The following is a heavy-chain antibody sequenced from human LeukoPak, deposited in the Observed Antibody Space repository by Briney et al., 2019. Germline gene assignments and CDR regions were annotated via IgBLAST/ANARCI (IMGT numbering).Heavy chain of an antibody. CDR3: WRDYTGGLYLFDY. V-gene: IGHV3-48*01. J-gene: IGHJ4*02. CDR1: GFTFRSYS. Sequence: GGSLSLSCAGSGFTFRSYSFDWLRQAPGKGLEWVSYIGTRSETKYYSHSVRGRFTISRDKAKNSLYLQMDSLRAADTAVYYCWRDYTGGLYLFDYWGQGTLVTVSS. CDR2: IGTRSETK. D-gene: IGHD2-8*01.